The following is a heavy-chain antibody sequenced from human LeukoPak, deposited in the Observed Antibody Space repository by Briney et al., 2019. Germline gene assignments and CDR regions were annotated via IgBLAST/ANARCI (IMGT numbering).Heavy chain of an antibody. Sequence: PGGSLKLSCAASGFSFSVSAMHWVRQASGKGLEWVGRIQGKANSYATAYAASVKGRFTISRDDSKNTAYLQMNSLKIEDTAVYYCIKQALSCSGGRCYYDYWGQGTLVTVSS. CDR2: IQGKANSYAT. V-gene: IGHV3-73*01. D-gene: IGHD2-15*01. CDR3: IKQALSCSGGRCYYDY. J-gene: IGHJ4*02. CDR1: GFSFSVSA.